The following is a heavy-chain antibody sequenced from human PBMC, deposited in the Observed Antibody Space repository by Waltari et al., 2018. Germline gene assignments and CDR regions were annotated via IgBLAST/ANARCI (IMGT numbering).Heavy chain of an antibody. Sequence: QLQLQESGPGLVTPSETLSLTCTVSGGSISSSSYYWGWIRQPPGKGLEWIGSIYYSGSTYYNPSLKSRVTISVDTSKNQFSLKLSSVTAADTAVYYCARPILRANGGEGWYFDLWGRGTLVTVSS. D-gene: IGHD3-16*01. CDR2: IYYSGST. CDR1: GGSISSSSYY. J-gene: IGHJ2*01. CDR3: ARPILRANGGEGWYFDL. V-gene: IGHV4-39*01.